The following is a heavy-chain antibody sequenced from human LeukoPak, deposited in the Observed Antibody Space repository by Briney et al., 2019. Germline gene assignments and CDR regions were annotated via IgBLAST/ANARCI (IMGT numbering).Heavy chain of an antibody. J-gene: IGHJ4*02. CDR3: ARAGIAVAGSGFDY. CDR1: GGTFSSYA. CDR2: IIPIFGTA. D-gene: IGHD6-19*01. Sequence: GASVRVSCKASGGTFSSYAISWVRQAPGQGLEWMGGIIPIFGTANYAQKFQGRVTITADESTSTAYMELSSLRSEDTAVYYCARAGIAVAGSGFDYWGQGTLVTVSS. V-gene: IGHV1-69*13.